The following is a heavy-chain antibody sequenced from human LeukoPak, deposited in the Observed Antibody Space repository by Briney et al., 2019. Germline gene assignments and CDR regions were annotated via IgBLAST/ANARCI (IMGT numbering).Heavy chain of an antibody. J-gene: IGHJ4*02. CDR2: IYYSGST. Sequence: SETLSLTCTVSGGSISSGSYYWAWIRQPPGKGLEWIGTIYYSGSTYYNASLKSRVTISVDTSKNQFSLKLSSVTAADTAVYYCARGGPGYYDSSGYFRDDSIDYWGQGTLVTVSS. V-gene: IGHV4-39*01. CDR3: ARGGPGYYDSSGYFRDDSIDY. D-gene: IGHD3-22*01. CDR1: GGSISSGSYY.